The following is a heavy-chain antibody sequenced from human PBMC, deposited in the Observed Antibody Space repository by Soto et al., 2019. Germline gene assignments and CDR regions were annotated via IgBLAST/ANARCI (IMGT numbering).Heavy chain of an antibody. J-gene: IGHJ3*02. CDR1: GFIFSSYA. V-gene: IGHV3-23*01. CDR3: AKTTDGWFSAFEI. CDR2: ISGSGTTA. Sequence: EVQLLESGGGLVQPGGSLRLSCAASGFIFSSYAMSWVRQAPGKGLEWVSAISGSGTTAYYADSVKGRFTFSRDNSKKSMYLQMNSLRAEETAVYYCAKTTDGWFSAFEIWGQGTMVTGSS. D-gene: IGHD6-19*01.